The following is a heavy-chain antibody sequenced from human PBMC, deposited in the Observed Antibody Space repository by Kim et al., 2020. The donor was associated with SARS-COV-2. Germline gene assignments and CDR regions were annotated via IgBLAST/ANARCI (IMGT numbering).Heavy chain of an antibody. D-gene: IGHD4-17*01. Sequence: YADSVKGRFTISRDNAKNSLYLQMNSLRAEDTALYYCARDLGHTVTTFDYWGQGTLVTVSS. J-gene: IGHJ4*02. CDR3: ARDLGHTVTTFDY. V-gene: IGHV3-20*03.